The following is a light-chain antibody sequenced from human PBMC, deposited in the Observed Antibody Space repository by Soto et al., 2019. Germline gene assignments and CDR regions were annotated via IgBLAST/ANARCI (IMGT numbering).Light chain of an antibody. Sequence: ELVLTQSPGTLSLSPGERATLSCRASQSVDSNYLAWYQQKPGQAPGLLIYGASRRATSIPDRFSGSGSGTDFTLTISRLEPEDFAVYYCQQYGSSPRTFGQGTKLEIK. CDR2: GAS. CDR1: QSVDSNY. V-gene: IGKV3-20*01. CDR3: QQYGSSPRT. J-gene: IGKJ2*01.